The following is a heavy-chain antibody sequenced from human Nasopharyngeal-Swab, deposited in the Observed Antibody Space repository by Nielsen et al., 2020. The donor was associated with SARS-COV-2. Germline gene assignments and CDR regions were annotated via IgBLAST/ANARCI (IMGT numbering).Heavy chain of an antibody. D-gene: IGHD3-22*01. J-gene: IGHJ3*02. CDR3: ARDGSDSRGSHLSAFDI. CDR2: ISYSGST. V-gene: IGHV4-59*01. Sequence: WIRQPPGKGLEWIGYISYSGSTNYNPSLKSRVTISVDTSKNQFSLKRSSVTAAAPAVYNCARDGSDSRGSHLSAFDIWGQGTMVTVSS.